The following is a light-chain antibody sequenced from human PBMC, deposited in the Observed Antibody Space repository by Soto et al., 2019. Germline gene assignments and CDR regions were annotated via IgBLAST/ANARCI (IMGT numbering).Light chain of an antibody. V-gene: IGKV2-28*01. CDR3: MQALQTPRT. CDR2: LGS. J-gene: IGKJ2*01. Sequence: DIVMTQSPLSLPVTPGEPASISCRSSQTLLHSNAYNYLDWYLQKPGQSPQLLIYLGSNRASGVPDRFSGSGSGTDFTPKISRVEAEDVGVYYCMQALQTPRTFGQGTKLEIK. CDR1: QTLLHSNAYNY.